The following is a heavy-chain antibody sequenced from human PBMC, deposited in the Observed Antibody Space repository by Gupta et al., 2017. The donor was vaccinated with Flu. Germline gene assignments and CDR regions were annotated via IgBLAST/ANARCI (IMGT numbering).Heavy chain of an antibody. Sequence: YNPSLKSRVTISLDTSKNQFSLKLSSVTAEDTAVYYCARRSAVITRSHPFDIWGQGTMVTVSS. V-gene: IGHV4-59*08. CDR3: ARRSAVITRSHPFDI. D-gene: IGHD4-4*01. J-gene: IGHJ3*02.